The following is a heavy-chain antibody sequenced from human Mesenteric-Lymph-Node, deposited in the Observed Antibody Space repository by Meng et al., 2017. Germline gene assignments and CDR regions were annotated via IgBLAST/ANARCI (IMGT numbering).Heavy chain of an antibody. CDR3: ARLNYYAVEDY. J-gene: IGHJ4*02. Sequence: QVQLQQWGAGLLKPAETLSLTCAVYGGSFSGYYWSWIRQPPGKGLEWNGEINHSGSTNYNPSLKSRVTISVDTSKNQFSLKLSSVTAADTAVYYCARLNYYAVEDYWGQGTLVTVSS. D-gene: IGHD3-10*01. V-gene: IGHV4-34*01. CDR2: INHSGST. CDR1: GGSFSGYY.